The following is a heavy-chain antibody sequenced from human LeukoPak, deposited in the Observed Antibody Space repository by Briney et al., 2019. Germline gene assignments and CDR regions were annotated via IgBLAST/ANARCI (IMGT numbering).Heavy chain of an antibody. Sequence: PGGSLRLSCAASGFTFSSYGMHWVRQAPGKGLEWVAVISYDGSNKYYADSVKGRFTISRDNSKNTLYLQMNSLRAEDTAVYYCLTMALENWFDPWGQGTLVTVSS. J-gene: IGHJ5*02. D-gene: IGHD3-10*01. V-gene: IGHV3-30*03. CDR1: GFTFSSYG. CDR2: ISYDGSNK. CDR3: LTMALENWFDP.